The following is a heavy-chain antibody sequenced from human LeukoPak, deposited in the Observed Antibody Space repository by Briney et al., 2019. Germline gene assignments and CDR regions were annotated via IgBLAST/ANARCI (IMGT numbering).Heavy chain of an antibody. CDR3: VTDQTGRHPYFFDY. CDR2: IKEDGSEI. D-gene: IGHD3-10*01. CDR1: GFNIRTYW. V-gene: IGHV3-7*01. Sequence: GGSLRLSCAASGFNIRTYWMTWVRQVPGKGLEWVANIKEDGSEIYYVDAVKGRFSISRDNAKTSLYLQMNSLSVADTAVYYCVTDQTGRHPYFFDYWGQGTLVTVSS. J-gene: IGHJ4*02.